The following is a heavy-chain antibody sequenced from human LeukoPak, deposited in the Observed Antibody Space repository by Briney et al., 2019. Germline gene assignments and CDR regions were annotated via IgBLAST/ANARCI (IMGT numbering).Heavy chain of an antibody. CDR1: GFTFSSYG. Sequence: PGGSLRLSCAASGFTFSSYGMHWVRQAPGKGLEWVAAISYDGSNKYYADSVKDRFTISRDNSNNTLYLQMNSLRAEDTAVYYCAKDRKGRAGTSPVVLDPWGQGTLVTVSS. D-gene: IGHD1-1*01. V-gene: IGHV3-30*18. CDR3: AKDRKGRAGTSPVVLDP. CDR2: ISYDGSNK. J-gene: IGHJ5*02.